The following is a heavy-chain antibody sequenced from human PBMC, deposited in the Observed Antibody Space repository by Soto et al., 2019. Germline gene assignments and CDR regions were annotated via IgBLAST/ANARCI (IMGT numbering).Heavy chain of an antibody. V-gene: IGHV1-2*02. D-gene: IGHD6-19*01. CDR3: ALPIAVAGTGRYYFDY. Sequence: ASVKVSCKASGYTFTGYYIHWVRQAPGQGLEWMGWINPNSGGTNYAQKFQGRVTMTRDTSISTAYMELSRLRSDDTAVYYCALPIAVAGTGRYYFDYWGQGTLVTVSS. CDR2: INPNSGGT. CDR1: GYTFTGYY. J-gene: IGHJ4*02.